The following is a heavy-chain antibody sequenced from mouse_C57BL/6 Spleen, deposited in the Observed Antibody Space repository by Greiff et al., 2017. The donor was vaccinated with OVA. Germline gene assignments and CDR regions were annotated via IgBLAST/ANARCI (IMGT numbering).Heavy chain of an antibody. Sequence: QVQLQQPGAELVRPGSSVKLSCKASGYTFTSYWMHWVKQRPIQGLEWIGNIDPSDSDNHYNQKFKGKATLTVDKSSSTAYMQLRSPTSEDSAVYYCARSDDDNDYWGQGTTLTVSS. CDR1: GYTFTSYW. CDR3: ARSDDDNDY. D-gene: IGHD2-4*01. V-gene: IGHV1-52*01. CDR2: IDPSDSDN. J-gene: IGHJ2*01.